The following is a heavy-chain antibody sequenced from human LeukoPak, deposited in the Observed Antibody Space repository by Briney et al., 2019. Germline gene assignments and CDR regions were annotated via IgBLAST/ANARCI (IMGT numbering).Heavy chain of an antibody. Sequence: SETLSLTCTVSGGSISSGDYYWSWIRQPPGKGLEWIGYIYYSGSTYYNPSLKSRVTMSVDTSKNLFSLKLNSVTAADTAVYYCATERRHNYGYYFDYWGQGTLVTVSS. V-gene: IGHV4-30-4*08. D-gene: IGHD3-16*01. CDR3: ATERRHNYGYYFDY. J-gene: IGHJ4*02. CDR1: GGSISSGDYY. CDR2: IYYSGST.